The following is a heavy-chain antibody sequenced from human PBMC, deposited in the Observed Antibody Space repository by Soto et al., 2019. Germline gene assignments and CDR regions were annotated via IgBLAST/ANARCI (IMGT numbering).Heavy chain of an antibody. CDR2: IYYSGST. CDR1: GGSISSGGYY. CDR3: ARVMLGFGELLVFDY. D-gene: IGHD3-10*01. V-gene: IGHV4-31*03. J-gene: IGHJ4*02. Sequence: SETLSLTCTVSGGSISSGGYYWSWIRQHPGKGLEWIGYIYYSGSTYYNPSLKSRVTISVDTSKNQFSLKLSSVTAADTAVYYCARVMLGFGELLVFDYWGQGTLVTVSS.